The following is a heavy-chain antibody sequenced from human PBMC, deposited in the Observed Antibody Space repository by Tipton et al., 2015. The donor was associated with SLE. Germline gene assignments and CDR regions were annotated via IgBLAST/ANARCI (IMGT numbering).Heavy chain of an antibody. D-gene: IGHD3-22*01. Sequence: SLRLSCAASGFTFSSYAMSWVRQAPGKGLEWVSAISGSGGSTYYADSVKGRFTTSRDNSKNTLYLQMNSLRAEDTAVYYCAKDPSYYYDTYYGMDVWGQGTTVTVSS. CDR3: AKDPSYYYDTYYGMDV. CDR1: GFTFSSYA. CDR2: ISGSGGST. J-gene: IGHJ6*02. V-gene: IGHV3-23*01.